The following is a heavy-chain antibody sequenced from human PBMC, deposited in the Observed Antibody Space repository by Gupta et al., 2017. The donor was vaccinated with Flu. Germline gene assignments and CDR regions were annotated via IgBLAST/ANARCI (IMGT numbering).Heavy chain of an antibody. CDR2: IKQDGSEK. V-gene: IGHV3-7*01. CDR3: ARAAVVVVAATPSYYYYYYMDG. J-gene: IGHJ6*03. D-gene: IGHD2-15*01. Sequence: QAPGKGLEWVANIKQDGSEKYYVDSVKGRFTISRDNAKNSLYLQMNSLRAKDTAVYYCARAAVVVVAATPSYYYYYYMDGWGKGTTVTVSS.